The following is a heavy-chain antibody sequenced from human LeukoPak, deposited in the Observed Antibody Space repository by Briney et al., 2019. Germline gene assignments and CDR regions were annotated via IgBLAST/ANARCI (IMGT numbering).Heavy chain of an antibody. CDR3: ARDVISRQMITLGLGF. D-gene: IGHD1-20*01. V-gene: IGHV3-30*03. CDR2: TSYDGSKR. J-gene: IGHJ4*02. Sequence: GGSLRLSCVTSGFTFNSYGFYWVRQAPGKGLEWVAVTSYDGSKRYYADSVKGRFTISRDTSNKTAYLEMNSLRVDDTAVYYCARDVISRQMITLGLGFWGQGTLVTVSS. CDR1: GFTFNSYG.